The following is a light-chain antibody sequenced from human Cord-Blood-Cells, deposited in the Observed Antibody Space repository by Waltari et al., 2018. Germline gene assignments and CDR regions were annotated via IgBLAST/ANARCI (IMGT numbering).Light chain of an antibody. J-gene: IGKJ2*01. CDR1: QCVSSSY. Sequence: VLTQSPAPLTLSPGGNANLPCRASQCVSSSYLAWYQQKPGQAPRRLIYGTSSRATGIPYRFSGSGSGTDFTLTISRLQPEDFAVYYCQQYGNSPYTFGQGTKLEIK. V-gene: IGKV3-20*01. CDR2: GTS. CDR3: QQYGNSPYT.